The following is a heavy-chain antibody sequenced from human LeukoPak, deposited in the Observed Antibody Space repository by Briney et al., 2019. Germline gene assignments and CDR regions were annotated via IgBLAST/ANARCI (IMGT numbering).Heavy chain of an antibody. Sequence: GGSLRLSCAASGFTFSNYWMSWVRQAPGKGLEWVANIKQDGSEKYYVDSVKGRFTISRDNAKNSLYVQMNSLRAEDTAVYCCARDRRISMVRGVPPFDYWGQGALVTVSS. V-gene: IGHV3-7*04. CDR2: IKQDGSEK. J-gene: IGHJ4*02. CDR1: GFTFSNYW. D-gene: IGHD3-10*01. CDR3: ARDRRISMVRGVPPFDY.